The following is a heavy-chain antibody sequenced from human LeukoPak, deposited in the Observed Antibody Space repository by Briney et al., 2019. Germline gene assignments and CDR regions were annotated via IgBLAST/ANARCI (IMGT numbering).Heavy chain of an antibody. CDR1: GYTFTSYD. Sequence: ASVKVSCKASGYTFTSYDINWVRQATGQGLEWMGWMNPNSGNTGYAQKFQGRVTMTRNTSISTAYMELSSLRSEDTAVYYCARVDNTIRYSSSWYYYYGMDVWGQGTTVTVSS. J-gene: IGHJ6*02. CDR3: ARVDNTIRYSSSWYYYYGMDV. D-gene: IGHD6-13*01. CDR2: MNPNSGNT. V-gene: IGHV1-8*01.